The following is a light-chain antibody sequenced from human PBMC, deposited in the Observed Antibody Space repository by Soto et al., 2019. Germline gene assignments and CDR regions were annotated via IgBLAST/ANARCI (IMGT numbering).Light chain of an antibody. Sequence: DIEITQSPSSLSASVGDRFTITCLASQGISNHLAWYQQKPGKVPKLLIYAGSTLQSGVPSRFSGSGSGTDFTPTISRLQPEGFATYYCQKYNSAPLGAFGQGTKVDIK. CDR1: QGISNH. J-gene: IGKJ1*01. CDR2: AGS. V-gene: IGKV1-27*01. CDR3: QKYNSAPLGA.